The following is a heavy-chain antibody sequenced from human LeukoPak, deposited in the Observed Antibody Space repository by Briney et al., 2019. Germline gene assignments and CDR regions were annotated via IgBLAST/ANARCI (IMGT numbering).Heavy chain of an antibody. J-gene: IGHJ5*02. CDR3: ARGGGDGSP. CDR1: GGSFSGYY. V-gene: IGHV4-34*01. D-gene: IGHD5-24*01. Sequence: SETLCLTCAVYGGSFSGYYWSWIRQPPGKGLEWIGEINHSGSTNYNPSLKSRVTISVDTSKNQFSLKLSSVTAADTAVYYCARGGGDGSPWGQGTLVTVSS. CDR2: INHSGST.